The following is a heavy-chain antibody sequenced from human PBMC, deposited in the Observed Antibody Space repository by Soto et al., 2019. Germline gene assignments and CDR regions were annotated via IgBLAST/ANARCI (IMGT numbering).Heavy chain of an antibody. J-gene: IGHJ5*02. Sequence: PGGSLRLSCAASGFTFKDYWMNWVRQPPGRGLEWVANVNLDGTETNYVDSVKGRFNIIRDNSRNELLLQMNSLRVEDTDIYYCTNHSHWGILSRTHHHWGQESQVTVS. CDR2: VNLDGTET. V-gene: IGHV3-7*03. CDR3: TNHSHWGILSRTHHH. D-gene: IGHD3-16*01. CDR1: GFTFKDYW.